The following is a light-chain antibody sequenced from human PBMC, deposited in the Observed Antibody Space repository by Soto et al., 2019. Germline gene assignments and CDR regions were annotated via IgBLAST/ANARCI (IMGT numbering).Light chain of an antibody. V-gene: IGLV2-8*01. CDR2: EVS. CDR3: CSYAGSSVYV. J-gene: IGLJ1*01. Sequence: QSALTQPPSASGSPGQSVTISCTRTSSDVGGYNYLSWYQQNPGKAPKLLIYEVSKRSSGVPDRFSGSKSGNTASLTVSGFQAGDGADYYCCSYAGSSVYVFGTGTKVTVL. CDR1: SSDVGGYNY.